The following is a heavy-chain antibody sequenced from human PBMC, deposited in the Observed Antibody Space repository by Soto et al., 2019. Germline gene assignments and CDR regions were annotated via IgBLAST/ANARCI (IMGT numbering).Heavy chain of an antibody. CDR2: ISAYNGDT. CDR3: ARDGRAFSIFGETMDA. J-gene: IGHJ6*02. CDR1: GYIFTNYA. D-gene: IGHD3-3*01. V-gene: IGHV1-18*01. Sequence: VHLQQSGGEVKKPGASVKVSCKASGYIFTNYALNWVRQAPGQGLEWMGWISAYNGDTRYAQRFQDRLTVTTDPSTPTVYMDLGSLTSDDTAVYFCARDGRAFSIFGETMDAWGQGTTVIVSS.